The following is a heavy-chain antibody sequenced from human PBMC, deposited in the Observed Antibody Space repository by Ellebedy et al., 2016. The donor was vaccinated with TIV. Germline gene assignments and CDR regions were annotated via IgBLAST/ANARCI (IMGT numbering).Heavy chain of an antibody. J-gene: IGHJ5*02. Sequence: ASVKVSCKASGYTFSGYYVHWVRQAPGQGLEWMGWINPNSGGTNYAQKFQGRVTMTRDTSTSTVYMELSSLRSEDTAVYYCAREGYCSGGSCYDWFDPWGQGTLVTVSS. D-gene: IGHD2-15*01. CDR1: GYTFSGYY. CDR3: AREGYCSGGSCYDWFDP. V-gene: IGHV1-2*02. CDR2: INPNSGGT.